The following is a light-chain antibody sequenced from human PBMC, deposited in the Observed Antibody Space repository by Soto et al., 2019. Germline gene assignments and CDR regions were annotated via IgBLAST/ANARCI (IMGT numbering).Light chain of an antibody. J-gene: IGLJ1*01. Sequence: QSVLTQPASVSGSPGQSIAISCTGTSSDVGGYNYVSWYQQHPGKAPKLMIYDVTTRPSGVSNRFSGSKSGNTAALTISGLQAEDEADYYCSSYTSDTTGVFGTGTKPTVL. CDR1: SSDVGGYNY. CDR2: DVT. V-gene: IGLV2-14*03. CDR3: SSYTSDTTGV.